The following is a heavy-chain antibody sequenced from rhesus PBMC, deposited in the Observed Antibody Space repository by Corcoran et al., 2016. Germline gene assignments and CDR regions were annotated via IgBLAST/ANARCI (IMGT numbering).Heavy chain of an antibody. D-gene: IGHD4-29*01. J-gene: IGHJ4*01. CDR2: IYWDDDK. Sequence: QVTLKESGPALVKPTQTLTLTCTFSGFSLSTSGMGVGWIRQPPGKAPEWLANIYWDDDKYYSTSLKTRLTISKDTSKNQVILTMTNMDPVDTATYYCARGGTGTTVATTVAFDYWGQGVLVTVSS. V-gene: IGHV2S1*01. CDR3: ARGGTGTTVATTVAFDY. CDR1: GFSLSTSGMG.